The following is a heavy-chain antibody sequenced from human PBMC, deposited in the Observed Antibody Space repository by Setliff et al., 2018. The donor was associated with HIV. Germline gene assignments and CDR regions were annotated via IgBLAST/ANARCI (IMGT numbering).Heavy chain of an antibody. CDR3: ARRGKDCGGDLHPGDNGMDV. CDR2: LIPFFGTA. J-gene: IGHJ6*02. D-gene: IGHD2-21*02. CDR1: GGTFSSYA. Sequence: ASVKVSCKASGGTFSSYAISWVRQAPGQGLEWVGGLIPFFGTANYAQKFQGRVTITTDESTNTAYMELSSLRSEDTAVYYCARRGKDCGGDLHPGDNGMDVWGQGTTVTVSS. V-gene: IGHV1-69*05.